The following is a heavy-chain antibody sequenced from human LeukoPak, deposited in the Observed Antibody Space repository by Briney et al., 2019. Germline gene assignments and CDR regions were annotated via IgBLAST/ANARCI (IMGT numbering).Heavy chain of an antibody. V-gene: IGHV1-2*02. CDR1: GYTFTGYY. CDR3: ARWELSRPYGMDV. Sequence: ASVKVSCKASGYTFTGYYMHWVRQAPGQGLEWMGWINPNSGGTNYAKKLQGRVTMTRDTSISTAYMELSRLRSDDTAVYYCARWELSRPYGMDVWGQGTTVTVSS. D-gene: IGHD1-26*01. CDR2: INPNSGGT. J-gene: IGHJ6*02.